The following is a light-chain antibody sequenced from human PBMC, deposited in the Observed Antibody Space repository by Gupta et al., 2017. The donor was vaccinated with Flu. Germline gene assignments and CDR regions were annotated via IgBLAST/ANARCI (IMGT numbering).Light chain of an antibody. Sequence: LSLSPGEGSTLSCSSSRSVSGTYFVWYQQKPGQLPRLLIYGASSRATRIRDRFSDRDSGTEFTLTISRLQPEDFAVYFCHQYESSPYTFGQGTKVELK. V-gene: IGKV3-20*01. J-gene: IGKJ2*01. CDR2: GAS. CDR1: RSVSGTY. CDR3: HQYESSPYT.